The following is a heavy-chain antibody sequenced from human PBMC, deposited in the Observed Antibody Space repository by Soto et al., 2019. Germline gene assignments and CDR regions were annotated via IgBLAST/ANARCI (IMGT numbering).Heavy chain of an antibody. CDR3: ARRLTTARNYYYYGMDV. CDR1: GGSISSSSYY. J-gene: IGHJ6*02. CDR2: IYYSGST. D-gene: IGHD4-4*01. V-gene: IGHV4-39*01. Sequence: PSETLSLTCTVSGGSISSSSYYWGWIRQPPXKGLEWIGSIYYSGSTYYNPSLKSRVTISVDTSKNQFSLKLSSVTAADTAVYYCARRLTTARNYYYYGMDVWGQGTTVTVSS.